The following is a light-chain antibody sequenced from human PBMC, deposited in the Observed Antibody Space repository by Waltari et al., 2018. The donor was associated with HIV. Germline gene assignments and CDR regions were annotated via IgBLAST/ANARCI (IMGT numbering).Light chain of an antibody. CDR1: KLGDKY. CDR2: QAS. J-gene: IGLJ1*01. V-gene: IGLV3-1*01. Sequence: SYELTQPPSVSVSPGQTASITCSGDKLGDKYACWYQQKPGQSPVLVIYQASKRPSGIPERFSGSNSGNTATLTISGTQAMDEADYYCQAWDSSTEDYVFGTGTKVTVL. CDR3: QAWDSSTEDYV.